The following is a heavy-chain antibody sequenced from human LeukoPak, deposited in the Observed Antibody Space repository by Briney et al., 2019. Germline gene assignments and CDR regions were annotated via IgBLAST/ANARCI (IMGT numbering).Heavy chain of an antibody. CDR2: MNPNSGNT. CDR1: GYTFTSYD. Sequence: ASVTVSCKASGYTFTSYDINWVRQAPGQGLEGMGWMNPNSGNTGYAQKFQGRVTMTRNTSISTAYMELSSLRSEDTAVYYCAAYSSGWYSTGNDAFDIWGQGTMVTVSS. CDR3: AAYSSGWYSTGNDAFDI. J-gene: IGHJ3*02. V-gene: IGHV1-8*01. D-gene: IGHD6-19*01.